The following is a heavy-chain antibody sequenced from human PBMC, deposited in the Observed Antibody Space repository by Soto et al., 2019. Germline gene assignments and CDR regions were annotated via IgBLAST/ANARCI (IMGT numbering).Heavy chain of an antibody. V-gene: IGHV3-23*01. CDR2: ISGSGGST. CDR1: GFTFSSYA. J-gene: IGHJ4*02. Sequence: GGSLRLSCAASGFTFSSYAMSWVRQAPGKGLEWVSAISGSGGSTYYADSVKGRFTISRDNSKNTLYLQMNSLRAEDTAVYYCAKGRAYMVRGVGTTNYFDYWGQGTLVTVSS. D-gene: IGHD3-10*01. CDR3: AKGRAYMVRGVGTTNYFDY.